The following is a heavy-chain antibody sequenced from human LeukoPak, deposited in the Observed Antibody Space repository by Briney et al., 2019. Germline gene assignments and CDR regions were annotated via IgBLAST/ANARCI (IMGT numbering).Heavy chain of an antibody. J-gene: IGHJ4*02. CDR3: ATSSVYDSSGYPISD. D-gene: IGHD3-22*01. CDR2: VDPEDGET. V-gene: IGHV1-69-2*01. Sequence: GASVKVSCKASGYTFTDYYMHWVQQAPGKGLEWMGRVDPEDGETIYAEKFQGRVTITADTSTDTAYMELSSLRSEDTAVYYCATSSVYDSSGYPISDWGQGTLVTVSS. CDR1: GYTFTDYY.